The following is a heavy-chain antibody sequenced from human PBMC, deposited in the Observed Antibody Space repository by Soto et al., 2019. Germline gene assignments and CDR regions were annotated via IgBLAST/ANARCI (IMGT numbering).Heavy chain of an antibody. Sequence: ASVKVSCKASGYTFTSYGISWVRQAPGQGLEWMGWISAYNGNTNYAQKLQGRVTMTTDTSTSTAYMELRSLRFDDTAVFYCASSGYSSGWYDNNFDYWGQGTLVTVSS. D-gene: IGHD6-19*01. CDR3: ASSGYSSGWYDNNFDY. CDR1: GYTFTSYG. V-gene: IGHV1-18*01. J-gene: IGHJ4*02. CDR2: ISAYNGNT.